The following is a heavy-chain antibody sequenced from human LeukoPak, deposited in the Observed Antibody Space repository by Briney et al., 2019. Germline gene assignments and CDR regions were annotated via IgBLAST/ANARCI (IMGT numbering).Heavy chain of an antibody. CDR2: INPNSGGT. CDR3: ARDPVGDYRRLFDP. J-gene: IGHJ5*02. D-gene: IGHD4-17*01. CDR1: GYTFTDYY. Sequence: GASVKVSCKASGYTFTDYYMHWVRQAPGQGLEWMGWINPNSGGTNYAQKLQGRVTMTTDTSTSTAYMELRSLRSDDTAVYYCARDPVGDYRRLFDPWGQGTLVTVSS. V-gene: IGHV1-2*02.